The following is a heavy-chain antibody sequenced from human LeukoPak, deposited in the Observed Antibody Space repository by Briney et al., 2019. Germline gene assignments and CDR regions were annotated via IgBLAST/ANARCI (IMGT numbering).Heavy chain of an antibody. D-gene: IGHD2-2*01. CDR1: GYSISSGYY. CDR2: IYHSGST. Sequence: PSETLSLTCAVSGYSISSGYYWGWIRQPPGKGLEWIGSIYHSGSTYYNPSLKSRVTISVDTSKNQFSLKLSSVTAADTAVYYCARQDIVVVPAAPYGMDVWGKGTTVTVSS. J-gene: IGHJ6*04. V-gene: IGHV4-38-2*01. CDR3: ARQDIVVVPAAPYGMDV.